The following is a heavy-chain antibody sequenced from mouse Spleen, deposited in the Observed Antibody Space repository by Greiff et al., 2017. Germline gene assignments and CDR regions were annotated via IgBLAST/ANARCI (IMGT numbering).Heavy chain of an antibody. J-gene: IGHJ4*01. CDR2: IYPGDGDT. D-gene: IGHD2-1*01. V-gene: IGHV1-80*01. Sequence: QVQLKQSGAELVKPGASVKISCKASGYAFSSYWMNWVKQRPGKGLEWIGQIYPGDGDTNYNGKFKGKATLTADKSSSTAYMQLSSLTSEDSAVYFCARCYGNYDAMDYWGQGTSVTVSS. CDR3: ARCYGNYDAMDY. CDR1: GYAFSSYW.